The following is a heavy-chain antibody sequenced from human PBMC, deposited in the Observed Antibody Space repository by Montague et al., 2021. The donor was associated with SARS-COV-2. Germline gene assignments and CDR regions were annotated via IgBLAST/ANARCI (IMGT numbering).Heavy chain of an antibody. CDR2: IYSGSGST. CDR1: GFTVSSNY. D-gene: IGHD6-19*01. Sequence: SLRPSCAASGFTVSSNYMSWVRQAPGKGLEWVSVIYSGSGSTYYADSVKGRFTISRDISKNTLYLQMNSLRAEDTAVYYCARAPGSSYSSGWYDYYYGMDVWGQGTTVTVSS. V-gene: IGHV3-66*01. J-gene: IGHJ6*02. CDR3: ARAPGSSYSSGWYDYYYGMDV.